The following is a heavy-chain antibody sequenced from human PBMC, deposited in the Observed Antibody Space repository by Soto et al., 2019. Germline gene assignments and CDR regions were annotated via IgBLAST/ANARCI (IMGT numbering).Heavy chain of an antibody. D-gene: IGHD3-22*01. V-gene: IGHV1-18*04. CDR3: ARDRYDSSGYYPMLPDY. Sequence: ASVKVSCKASGYTFTSYGISWVRQAPGQGLEWMGWISAYNGNTNYARKLQGRVTMTTDTSTSTAYMELRSLRSDDTAVYYCARDRYDSSGYYPMLPDYWGQGTLVTVSS. CDR1: GYTFTSYG. CDR2: ISAYNGNT. J-gene: IGHJ4*02.